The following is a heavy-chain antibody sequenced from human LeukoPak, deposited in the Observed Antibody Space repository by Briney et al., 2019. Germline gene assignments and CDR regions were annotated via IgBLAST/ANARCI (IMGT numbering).Heavy chain of an antibody. CDR1: GFTLSRYW. Sequence: GGSLRLSCAASGFTLSRYWMHWVRQAPGKGLMWVSRINSDGSSKNYADSVKGRFTISRDKANNTVYLQMNSLRAEDTGVYYCASWSRIYGMDVWGQGTTVTVSS. CDR3: ASWSRIYGMDV. CDR2: INSDGSSK. V-gene: IGHV3-74*01. D-gene: IGHD5/OR15-5a*01. J-gene: IGHJ6*02.